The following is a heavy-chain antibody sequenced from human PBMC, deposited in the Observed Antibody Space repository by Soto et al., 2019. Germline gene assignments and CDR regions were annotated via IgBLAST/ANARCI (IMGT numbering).Heavy chain of an antibody. V-gene: IGHV3-23*01. Sequence: PGGSLRLSCAASGFTFSSYAMSWVRQAPGKGLEWVSVISGSGGSTYYADSVKGRFTISRDNSKNTLYLQMNSLRAEDTAVYYCAGIGGFLEWLLVNLDYWGQGTLVTVSS. CDR2: ISGSGGST. J-gene: IGHJ4*02. D-gene: IGHD3-3*01. CDR3: AGIGGFLEWLLVNLDY. CDR1: GFTFSSYA.